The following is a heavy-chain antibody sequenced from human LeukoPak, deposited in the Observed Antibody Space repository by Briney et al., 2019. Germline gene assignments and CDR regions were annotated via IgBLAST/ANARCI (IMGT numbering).Heavy chain of an antibody. Sequence: GGSLRLSCAASGFTVSSNCMSWVRQAPGKGLEWVSVIYSGGSTYYADSVKGRFTISRDNSKNTLYLQMNSLRAEDTAVYYCAREIIQLPGYFDYWGQGTLVTVSS. CDR1: GFTVSSNC. V-gene: IGHV3-53*01. CDR3: AREIIQLPGYFDY. CDR2: IYSGGST. D-gene: IGHD5-18*01. J-gene: IGHJ4*02.